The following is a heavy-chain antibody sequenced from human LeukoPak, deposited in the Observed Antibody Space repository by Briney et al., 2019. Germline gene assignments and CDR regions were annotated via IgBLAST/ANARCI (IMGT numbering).Heavy chain of an antibody. J-gene: IGHJ4*02. Sequence: PGGSLRLSCAASGFTFSTYAMSWVRQAPGKGLEWVSYIDSSGSTIYYADSVKGRFTISRDNAKNSVYLQMNSLRAEDTAVYYCAREGRYYFDYWGQGTLVTVSS. V-gene: IGHV3-48*03. CDR1: GFTFSTYA. D-gene: IGHD1-14*01. CDR3: AREGRYYFDY. CDR2: IDSSGSTI.